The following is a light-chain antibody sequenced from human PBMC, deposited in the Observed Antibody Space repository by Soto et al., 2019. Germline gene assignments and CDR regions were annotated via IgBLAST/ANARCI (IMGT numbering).Light chain of an antibody. V-gene: IGLV1-44*01. Sequence: QSVLTQPPSASGTPGQRVTISCSGSSSNIGSNTVNWYQQVPGTAPKLLIYSDNQRPSGVPDRFSVSKSGTSVSLAISGLQSDDEADYCCAAWDDSLNGLVFGGGTKLTVL. J-gene: IGLJ2*01. CDR2: SDN. CDR3: AAWDDSLNGLV. CDR1: SSNIGSNT.